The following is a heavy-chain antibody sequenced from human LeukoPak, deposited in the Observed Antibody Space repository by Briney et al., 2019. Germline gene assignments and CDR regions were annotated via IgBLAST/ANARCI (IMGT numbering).Heavy chain of an antibody. V-gene: IGHV4-59*01. CDR1: GGSISDYY. Sequence: PSETLSLTCTVSGGSISDYYWSWIRQPPDKGLEWIGYIHYSETTTYNPSLKSRVTISLDTSKNQFSLKLASVTAADTAVYFCARGTGLTYWGQGTLVTVPS. J-gene: IGHJ4*02. CDR3: ARGTGLTY. CDR2: IHYSETT.